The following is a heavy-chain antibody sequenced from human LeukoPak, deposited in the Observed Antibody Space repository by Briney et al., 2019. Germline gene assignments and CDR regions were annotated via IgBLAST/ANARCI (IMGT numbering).Heavy chain of an antibody. J-gene: IGHJ4*02. Sequence: GGSLSLSCVVSGFTFSEYWMTWVRQAPGKGLEWVANIKEDGGQKHYVDSVKGRFTIFRDNAKNTLYLQMDSLRAEDTAVYYCARGGDKNVMGGQGTLVTVSS. CDR2: IKEDGGQK. V-gene: IGHV3-7*03. CDR3: ARGGDKNVM. D-gene: IGHD3-10*01. CDR1: GFTFSEYW.